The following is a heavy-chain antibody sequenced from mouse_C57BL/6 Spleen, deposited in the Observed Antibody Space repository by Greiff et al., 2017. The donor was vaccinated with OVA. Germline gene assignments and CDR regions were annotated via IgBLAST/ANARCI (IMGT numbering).Heavy chain of an antibody. CDR1: GYTFTDYY. CDR3: ATDDGTSYEIWYYAMDY. D-gene: IGHD1-1*01. J-gene: IGHJ4*01. V-gene: IGHV1-19*01. CDR2: INPYNGGT. Sequence: EVKLQESGPVLVKPGASVKLSCTASGYTFTDYYMNWVKQSPGKSLEWIGVINPYNGGTSYNQKVKGQATLTVDKSSSTAYMERNSLTSEDSAVYYRATDDGTSYEIWYYAMDYWGQGTSVTVSS.